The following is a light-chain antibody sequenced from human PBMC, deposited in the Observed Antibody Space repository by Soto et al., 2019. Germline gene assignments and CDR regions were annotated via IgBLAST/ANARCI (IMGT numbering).Light chain of an antibody. CDR1: SSDVGGCNF. CDR3: TSYGGSNNLV. Sequence: QSALTQPPSASGSPGQSVTISCTGTSSDVGGCNFVSWYQQHPDKVPKLMIYEVSKRPSGVPDRFSGSKSGNTASLTVSGLQAEDEADYYCTSYGGSNNLVFGGGIKLTVL. CDR2: EVS. V-gene: IGLV2-8*01. J-gene: IGLJ2*01.